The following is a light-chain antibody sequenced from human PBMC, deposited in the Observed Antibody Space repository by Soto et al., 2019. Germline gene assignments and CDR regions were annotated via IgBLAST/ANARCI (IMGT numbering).Light chain of an antibody. Sequence: EIVMTQSPATLSVSPGERATLSCRASQSVSSNLAWYQQKPGQAPRLLFYGASTRATGIPARFSGTGSGIDFTLTISSLQSEDFAVYYCQQSNKWPYTFGQGTKLEIK. V-gene: IGKV3-15*01. CDR2: GAS. J-gene: IGKJ2*01. CDR1: QSVSSN. CDR3: QQSNKWPYT.